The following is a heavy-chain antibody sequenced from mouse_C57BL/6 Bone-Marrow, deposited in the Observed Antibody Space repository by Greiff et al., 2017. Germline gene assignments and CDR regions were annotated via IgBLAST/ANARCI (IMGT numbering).Heavy chain of an antibody. V-gene: IGHV2-5*01. CDR3: AKEKGSSEMDY. CDR1: GFSLTSYG. J-gene: IGHJ4*01. Sequence: VQLQESGPGLVQPSQSLSITCTASGFSLTSYGVHWVRQSPGKGLEWLGVICRGGGTDYNTALMSRLSTTKDNSKCHVFFKMNSLQADDTAIYYCAKEKGSSEMDYWGQGTSVTVSS. D-gene: IGHD1-1*01. CDR2: ICRGGGT.